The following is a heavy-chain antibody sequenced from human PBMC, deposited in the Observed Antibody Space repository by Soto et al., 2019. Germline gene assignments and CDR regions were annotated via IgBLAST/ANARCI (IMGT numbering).Heavy chain of an antibody. CDR3: AKDNLGYCSGGSCYSSYYYYGMDV. CDR2: ISGSGGST. V-gene: IGHV3-23*01. Sequence: QPGGSLRLSCAASGLTFSSYAMSWVRQAPGKGLEWVSAISGSGGSTYYADSVKGRFTISRDNSKNTLYLQMNSLRAEDTAVYYCAKDNLGYCSGGSCYSSYYYYGMDVWGQGTTVTVSS. J-gene: IGHJ6*02. D-gene: IGHD2-15*01. CDR1: GLTFSSYA.